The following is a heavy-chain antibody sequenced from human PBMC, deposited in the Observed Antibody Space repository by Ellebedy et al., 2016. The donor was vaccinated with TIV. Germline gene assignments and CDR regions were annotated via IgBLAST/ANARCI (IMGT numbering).Heavy chain of an antibody. J-gene: IGHJ6*02. D-gene: IGHD3-10*01. CDR2: IGGDGSSAM. Sequence: GGSLRLSXAASGFTFRNYPMNWVRQAPGKGLEWVSKIGGDGSSAMYYADSMKGRFTISRDNAKNSLYLQLNSLKDEDTAVYFCVRGEYGSGTYHNDRLDYYNYAMDVWGHGTTVTVSS. CDR3: VRGEYGSGTYHNDRLDYYNYAMDV. CDR1: GFTFRNYP. V-gene: IGHV3-21*05.